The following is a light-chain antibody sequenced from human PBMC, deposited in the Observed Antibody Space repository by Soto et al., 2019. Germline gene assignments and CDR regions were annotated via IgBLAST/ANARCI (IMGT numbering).Light chain of an antibody. Sequence: EIVMTQSPATLSVSPGERATLSCRASQSVSSNLAWYQQKPGQAPRLLIYGASTRATGIPARFSGSGSGTEFTLTISSLQSEDYAVYSCHQYNNWPPTWTFGQGTRWISN. V-gene: IGKV3-15*01. CDR2: GAS. CDR3: HQYNNWPPTWT. CDR1: QSVSSN. J-gene: IGKJ1*01.